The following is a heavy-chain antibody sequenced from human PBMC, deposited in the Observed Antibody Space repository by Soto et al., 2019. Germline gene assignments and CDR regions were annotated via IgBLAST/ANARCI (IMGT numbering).Heavy chain of an antibody. CDR3: ARDLGSGYDRGDY. CDR2: IISLFGTP. CDR1: GDTFTNHV. D-gene: IGHD5-12*01. Sequence: QVQLVQSGGEVKKPGSSVKVSCKASGDTFTNHVFNWVRQAPGQGLEWMGGIISLFGTPHYAQRFQGRVTITADESTATSYMQLSSLRSEDTGVYYCARDLGSGYDRGDYWGQGTLVTVSS. V-gene: IGHV1-69*12. J-gene: IGHJ4*02.